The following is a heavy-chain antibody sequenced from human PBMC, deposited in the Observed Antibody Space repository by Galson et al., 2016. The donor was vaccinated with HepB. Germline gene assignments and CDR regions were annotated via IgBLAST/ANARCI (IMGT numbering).Heavy chain of an antibody. V-gene: IGHV3-21*01. Sequence: SLRLSCAASGFNFRSYSMNWVRQAPGKGLEWVSSISSSTSFTYYADSVKGRFFISRDNAKNSLSLQMNSLRVEDTAVYYCARVPGPYFYYMDVWGKGTTVTVSS. CDR1: GFNFRSYS. CDR3: ARVPGPYFYYMDV. CDR2: ISSSTSFT. J-gene: IGHJ6*03.